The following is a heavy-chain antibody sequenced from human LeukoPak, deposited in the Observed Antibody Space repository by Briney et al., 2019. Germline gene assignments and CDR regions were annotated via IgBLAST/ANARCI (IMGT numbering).Heavy chain of an antibody. J-gene: IGHJ4*02. D-gene: IGHD3-22*01. V-gene: IGHV4-4*07. Sequence: PSETLSLTCTVSGGSISSYYWSWIRQPAGKGLEWIGRIYTSGSTNYNSSLKSRVTMSVDTSKNQFSLKLSSVTAADTAVYYCARATYYYDSSGYQYYFDYWGQGTLVTVSS. CDR1: GGSISSYY. CDR2: IYTSGST. CDR3: ARATYYYDSSGYQYYFDY.